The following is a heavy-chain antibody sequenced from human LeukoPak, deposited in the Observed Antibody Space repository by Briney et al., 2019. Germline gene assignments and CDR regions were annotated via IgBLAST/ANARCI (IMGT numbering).Heavy chain of an antibody. J-gene: IGHJ2*01. CDR1: GGSISSYY. CDR3: ARDTSGWYFNL. D-gene: IGHD6-19*01. CDR2: IHYSGSI. Sequence: SETLSLTCTVSGGSISSYYWSWIRQFPGKGLEWIGYIHYSGSINYNPSLKSRVTMSIYTSKNQFSLNLTSVTAGDTAVYYCARDTSGWYFNLWGRGTLVTVSS. V-gene: IGHV4-59*01.